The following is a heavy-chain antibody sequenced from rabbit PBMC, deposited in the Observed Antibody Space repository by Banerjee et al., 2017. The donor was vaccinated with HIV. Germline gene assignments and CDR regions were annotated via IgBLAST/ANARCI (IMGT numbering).Heavy chain of an antibody. CDR1: GFSYSGGYD. D-gene: IGHD2-1*01. Sequence: QEQLEESGGDLVKPGASLTLTCKASGFSYSGGYDMCWVRQAPGKGLEWIACIYTSSGSTWYASWAKGRFTISKTSSTTVTLQMTSLTAADTATYFCARRDVYDAAGASMYGDSMYAFNLWGPGTLVTVS. CDR3: ARRDVYDAAGASMYGDSMYAFNL. V-gene: IGHV1S45*01. J-gene: IGHJ4*01. CDR2: IYTSSGST.